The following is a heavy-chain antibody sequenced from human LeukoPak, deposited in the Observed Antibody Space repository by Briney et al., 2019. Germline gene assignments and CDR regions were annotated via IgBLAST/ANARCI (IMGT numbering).Heavy chain of an antibody. CDR3: ATETNGRHYDY. J-gene: IGHJ4*02. CDR2: IGPTGSDR. D-gene: IGHD1-14*01. CDR1: GLTFSTSG. V-gene: IGHV3-21*06. Sequence: GGSLRLSCTASGLTFSTSGFNWVRQAPGKGLEWVASIGPTGSDRYHADSIKGRLTISRDNANNFLYLQMNSLRAEDTAVYYCATETNGRHYDYWGQGTLLTVSS.